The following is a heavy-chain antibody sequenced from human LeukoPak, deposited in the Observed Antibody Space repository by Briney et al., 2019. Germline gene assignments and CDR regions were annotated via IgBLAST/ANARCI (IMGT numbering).Heavy chain of an antibody. CDR1: GFALSSYW. J-gene: IGHJ4*02. Sequence: PVGSLRLSCVASGFALSSYWMHWVRQAPGKGLVWVSRINSDGRTITYADPLKGRFTISRDNAKNTLYLQMNSLRAEDTAVYYCARVTVSSSGVIFDYWGQGSLVTVSS. CDR3: ARVTVSSSGVIFDY. CDR2: INSDGRTI. V-gene: IGHV3-74*01. D-gene: IGHD1-20*01.